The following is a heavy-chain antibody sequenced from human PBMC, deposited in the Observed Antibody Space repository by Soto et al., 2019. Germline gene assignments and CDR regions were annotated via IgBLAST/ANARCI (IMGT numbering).Heavy chain of an antibody. Sequence: PGGSLRLSCAASGFTFSSYGMHWVRQAPGKGLEWVAVISYDGSNKYYADSVKGRFTISRDNSKNTLYLQMNSLRAEDTAVYYSAKPPDFWSGYIYGMDVWGQGTTVTVSS. CDR1: GFTFSSYG. V-gene: IGHV3-30*18. D-gene: IGHD3-3*01. CDR2: ISYDGSNK. J-gene: IGHJ6*02. CDR3: AKPPDFWSGYIYGMDV.